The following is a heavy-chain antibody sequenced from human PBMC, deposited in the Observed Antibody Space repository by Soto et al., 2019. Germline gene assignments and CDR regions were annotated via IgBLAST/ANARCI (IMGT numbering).Heavy chain of an antibody. D-gene: IGHD2-21*02. V-gene: IGHV3-15*01. CDR1: GFTFSNAW. CDR2: IKSKTDSGTT. J-gene: IGHJ4*02. Sequence: GGSLRLSCAASGFTFSNAWMSWVRQAPGKGLEWVSRIKSKTDSGTTDYAAPVKGRFTISRDDSKNTLYLQMNSQKTEDTAVYYCTTELYCGGDCYSVHWVQGTLVTVSS. CDR3: TTELYCGGDCYSVH.